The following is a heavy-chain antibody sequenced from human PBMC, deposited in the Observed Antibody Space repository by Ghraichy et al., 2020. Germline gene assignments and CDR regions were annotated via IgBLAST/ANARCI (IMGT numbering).Heavy chain of an antibody. CDR3: ARDILTGYHFDY. D-gene: IGHD3-9*01. V-gene: IGHV4-34*01. Sequence: SETLSLTCAVHGGSFSGYYWSWIRQPPGKGLEWIGEINHSGSTNYNPSLKSRVTISVDTSKNQFSLKLSSVTAADTAVYYCARDILTGYHFDYWGQGTLVTVSS. J-gene: IGHJ4*02. CDR2: INHSGST. CDR1: GGSFSGYY.